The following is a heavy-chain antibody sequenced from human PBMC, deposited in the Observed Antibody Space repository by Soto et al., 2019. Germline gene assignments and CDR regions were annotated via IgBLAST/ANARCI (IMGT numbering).Heavy chain of an antibody. V-gene: IGHV4-39*01. CDR1: GGSISSSSYY. J-gene: IGHJ2*01. CDR3: ARHVGSAVAGTIWVSPNPGPHFDL. Sequence: QLQLQESGPGLVKPSETLSLTCTVSGGSISSSSYYWGWIRQPPGKGLEWIGSIYYSGSTYYNPSLKSRVTISVDTSKNQFSLKLSSVTAADTAVYYCARHVGSAVAGTIWVSPNPGPHFDLWGRGTLVTVSS. D-gene: IGHD6-19*01. CDR2: IYYSGST.